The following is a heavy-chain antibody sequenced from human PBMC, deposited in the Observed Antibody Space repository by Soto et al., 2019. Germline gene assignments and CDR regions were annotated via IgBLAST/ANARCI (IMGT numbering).Heavy chain of an antibody. CDR2: IWYDGSNK. CDR3: ARGGTTVTTPSLGYYGMDV. CDR1: GFTFSSYG. D-gene: IGHD4-17*01. J-gene: IGHJ6*02. V-gene: IGHV3-33*01. Sequence: QVQLVESGGGVVQPGRSLRLSCAASGFTFSSYGMHWVRQAPGKGLEWVAVIWYDGSNKYYADSVKGRFTISRDNSKNTLYLQMNSLRAEDTAVYYCARGGTTVTTPSLGYYGMDVWGQGTTVTVSS.